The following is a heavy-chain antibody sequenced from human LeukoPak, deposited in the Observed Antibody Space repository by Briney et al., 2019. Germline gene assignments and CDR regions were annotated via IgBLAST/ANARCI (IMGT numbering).Heavy chain of an antibody. D-gene: IGHD6-6*01. CDR2: ISSTSSTI. Sequence: GGSLRLSCAASGFTFSSYSMHWVRQAPGKGLEWASYISSTSSTIYYADSVKGRFTISRDNAKDSVYLQMNSLRAEDTAVYYCARGVETSSSLAYWGPGTLVTVSS. CDR3: ARGVETSSSLAY. J-gene: IGHJ4*02. CDR1: GFTFSSYS. V-gene: IGHV3-48*04.